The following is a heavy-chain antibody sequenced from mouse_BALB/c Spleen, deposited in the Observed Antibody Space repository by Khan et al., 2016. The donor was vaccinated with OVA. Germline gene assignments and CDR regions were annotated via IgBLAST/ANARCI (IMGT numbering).Heavy chain of an antibody. V-gene: IGHV5-6-4*01. CDR3: TRDRNYYGSSFYFDY. D-gene: IGHD1-1*01. Sequence: EVELVESGGGLVKPGGSLKLSCAASGFAFSSYSMSWVRQTPEKRLEWVATITSGGSCTYYTASVKGRFTISRDNAKNTLYLQMSSLKSEDTAMYYCTRDRNYYGSSFYFDYWGQGTTLTVSS. CDR1: GFAFSSYS. CDR2: ITSGGSCT. J-gene: IGHJ2*01.